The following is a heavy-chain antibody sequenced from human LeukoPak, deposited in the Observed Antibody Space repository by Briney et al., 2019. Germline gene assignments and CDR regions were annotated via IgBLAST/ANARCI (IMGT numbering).Heavy chain of an antibody. J-gene: IGHJ4*02. D-gene: IGHD6-6*01. CDR3: ARPSIAARRGYYFDY. V-gene: IGHV4-39*07. CDR1: GGSISSGDYY. Sequence: SETLSLTCTVSGGSISSGDYYWSWIRQPPGKGLEWIGEINHSGSTNYNPSLKSRVTISVDTSKNQFSLKLSSVTAADTAVYYCARPSIAARRGYYFDYWGQGTLVTVSS. CDR2: INHSGST.